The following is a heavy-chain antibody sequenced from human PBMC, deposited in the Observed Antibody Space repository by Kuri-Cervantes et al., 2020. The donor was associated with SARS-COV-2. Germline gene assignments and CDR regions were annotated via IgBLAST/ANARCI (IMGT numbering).Heavy chain of an antibody. CDR1: GGSISSYY. CDR2: IYHSGST. V-gene: IGHV4-59*01. D-gene: IGHD3-3*01. J-gene: IGHJ3*02. Sequence: SETLSLTCTVSGGSISSYYWSWIRQPPGKGLEWIGYIYHSGSTNYNPSLKSRVTISVDTSKNQFSLKLSSVTAADTAVYYCARALWSGYCTFDIWGQGTMATVSS. CDR3: ARALWSGYCTFDI.